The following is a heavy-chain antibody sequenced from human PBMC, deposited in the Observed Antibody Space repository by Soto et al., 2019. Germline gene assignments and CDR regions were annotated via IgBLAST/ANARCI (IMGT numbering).Heavy chain of an antibody. J-gene: IGHJ3*01. CDR3: ARVWGGAFDF. CDR1: GGSISSYY. V-gene: IGHV4-59*01. CDR2: IYYSGST. Sequence: QVQLQESGPGLVKPSETLSLTCTVSGGSISSYYWSWIRQPPGKGLEWIGYIYYSGSTNYNPPLKSRVTISVDTSKNQFSLKLSSVTAADTAVYCCARVWGGAFDFWGQGTRVTVSS. D-gene: IGHD3-10*01.